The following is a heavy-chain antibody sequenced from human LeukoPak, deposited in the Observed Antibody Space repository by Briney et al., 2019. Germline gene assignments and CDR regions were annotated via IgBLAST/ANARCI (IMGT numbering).Heavy chain of an antibody. CDR3: ARTYGSGSYYFDY. D-gene: IGHD3-10*01. Sequence: PSETLSLTCVVYGESFSGYYWTWIRQPPGKGLEWIGEIIDTGSTKYNSPLKSRVTISVDTSKNQFSLKLSSVTAADTAVYYCARTYGSGSYYFDYWGQGTLVTVSS. CDR1: GESFSGYY. CDR2: IIDTGST. V-gene: IGHV4-34*12. J-gene: IGHJ4*02.